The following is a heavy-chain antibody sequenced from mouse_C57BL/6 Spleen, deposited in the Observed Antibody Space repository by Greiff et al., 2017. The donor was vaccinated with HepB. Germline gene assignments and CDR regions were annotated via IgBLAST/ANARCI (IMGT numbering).Heavy chain of an antibody. V-gene: IGHV1-15*01. CDR2: IDPETGGT. D-gene: IGHD2-2*01. J-gene: IGHJ3*01. CDR1: GYTFTDYE. CDR3: TSDIYYGYDGGWFAY. Sequence: VQLQQSGAELVRPGASVTLSCKASGYTFTDYEMHWVKQTPVHGLEWIGAIDPETGGTAYNQKFKGKAILTADKSSSTAYMELRSLTSEDSAVYYCTSDIYYGYDGGWFAYWGQGTLVTVSA.